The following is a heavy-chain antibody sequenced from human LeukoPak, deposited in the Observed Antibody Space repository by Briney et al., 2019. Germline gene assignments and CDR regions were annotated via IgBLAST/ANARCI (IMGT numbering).Heavy chain of an antibody. CDR3: AKDGSSWYSYYFDY. J-gene: IGHJ4*02. D-gene: IGHD6-13*01. CDR1: GFTFSSYA. CDR2: ISGSGGST. V-gene: IGHV3-23*01. Sequence: PGGSLRLSCAAYGFTFSSYAMSWVRQAPGKGLEWVSAISGSGGSTYYADSVKGRFTISRDNSKNTLYLQMNSLRAEDTAVYYCAKDGSSWYSYYFDYWGQGTLVTASS.